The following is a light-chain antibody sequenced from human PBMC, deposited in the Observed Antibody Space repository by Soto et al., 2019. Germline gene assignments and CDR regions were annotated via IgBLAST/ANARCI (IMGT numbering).Light chain of an antibody. CDR2: GAS. Sequence: EIVLTQSPGTLSLSPGERATLSCRASQSVSSSYLAWYQQKPGQAPRLLIYGASSRATGIPDRFSGSGSGKDFTLTISRLEPEDFAVYYCQQFGSSPPYTFGQGNKLEIK. J-gene: IGKJ2*01. V-gene: IGKV3-20*01. CDR3: QQFGSSPPYT. CDR1: QSVSSSY.